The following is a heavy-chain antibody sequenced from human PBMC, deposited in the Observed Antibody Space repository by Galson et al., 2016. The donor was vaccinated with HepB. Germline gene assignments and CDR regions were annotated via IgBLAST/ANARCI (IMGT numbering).Heavy chain of an antibody. CDR3: AKDPYYYGSGIDLSFDY. V-gene: IGHV3-30*18. CDR2: ILYDGSKK. D-gene: IGHD3-10*01. Sequence: SLRLSCAASGFRFSSYGMHWVRQASGKGLEWVAVILYDGSKKYYAVSVKGRFTISRDTSKNTLYLQMNSLRAEDTAVYYCAKDPYYYGSGIDLSFDYWGQGTLVTVSS. J-gene: IGHJ4*02. CDR1: GFRFSSYG.